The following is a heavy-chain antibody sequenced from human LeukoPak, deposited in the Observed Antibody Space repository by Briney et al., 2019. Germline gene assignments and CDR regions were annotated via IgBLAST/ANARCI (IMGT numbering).Heavy chain of an antibody. CDR3: ARVVDVNSYGLFDY. CDR2: INAGNGNT. J-gene: IGHJ4*02. Sequence: ASVQVSCKASGYTFTSYAMHWVRQATGQRLEWMGWINAGNGNTKYSQKFQGRVTITRDTSASTAYMELSSLRSEDTAVYYCARVVDVNSYGLFDYWGQGTLVSVSS. CDR1: GYTFTSYA. V-gene: IGHV1-3*01. D-gene: IGHD5-18*01.